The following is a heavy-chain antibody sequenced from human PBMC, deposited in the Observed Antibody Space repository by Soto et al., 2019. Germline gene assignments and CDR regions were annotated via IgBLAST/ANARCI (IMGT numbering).Heavy chain of an antibody. CDR2: IKQDGSEK. V-gene: IGHV3-7*04. J-gene: IGHJ3*02. CDR3: ARGDYYDSSGPFSDAFDI. D-gene: IGHD3-22*01. Sequence: GGSLRLSCAASGFTFSTYWMSWVRQAPGKGLEWVANIKQDGSEKWYVDSVKGRFTVSRDNAKNSLYLQMNSLRAEDTAVYYCARGDYYDSSGPFSDAFDIWGQGTMVTVSS. CDR1: GFTFSTYW.